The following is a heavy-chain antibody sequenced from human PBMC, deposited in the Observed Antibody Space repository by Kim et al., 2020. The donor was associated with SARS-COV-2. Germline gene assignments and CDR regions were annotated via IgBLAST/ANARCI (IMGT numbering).Heavy chain of an antibody. CDR2: IDPSDSYT. V-gene: IGHV5-10-1*01. Sequence: ESLKISCKGSGYSFTSYWINWVRQMPGKGLEWMGRIDPSDSYTNYNPSFQGHVTISADKSISTDYLQWSSLKASDTAMYYCARLSRHFDIVVVVDATRQTFDIWGQGTMVTVSS. CDR3: ARLSRHFDIVVVVDATRQTFDI. J-gene: IGHJ3*02. D-gene: IGHD2-15*01. CDR1: GYSFTSYW.